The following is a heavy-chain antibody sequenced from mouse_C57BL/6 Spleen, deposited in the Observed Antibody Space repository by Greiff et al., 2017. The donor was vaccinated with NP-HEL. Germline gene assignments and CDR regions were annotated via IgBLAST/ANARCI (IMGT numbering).Heavy chain of an antibody. V-gene: IGHV1-61*01. J-gene: IGHJ4*01. D-gene: IGHD1-1*01. CDR3: ARRSTVVGMDY. Sequence: QVQLKQPGAELVRPGSSVKLSCKASGYTFTSYWMDWVKQRHGQGLEWIGNIYPSDSETHYNQKFKDKATLTVDKSSSTAYMQLSSLTSEDSAVYYCARRSTVVGMDYWGQGTSVTVSS. CDR1: GYTFTSYW. CDR2: IYPSDSET.